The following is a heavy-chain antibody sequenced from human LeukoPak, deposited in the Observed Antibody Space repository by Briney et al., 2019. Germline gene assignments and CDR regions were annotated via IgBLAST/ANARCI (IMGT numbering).Heavy chain of an antibody. Sequence: GGSLRLSCAASGFTFSTDWMTWVRQAPRKGLEWVASMKQDGSEKYYVDSVKGRFTISRDNAKNSLYLQMNCLSAEDTAIYYCARDRRDGYNLLDYWGQGTLVTVSS. J-gene: IGHJ4*02. D-gene: IGHD5-24*01. CDR3: ARDRRDGYNLLDY. V-gene: IGHV3-7*01. CDR1: GFTFSTDW. CDR2: MKQDGSEK.